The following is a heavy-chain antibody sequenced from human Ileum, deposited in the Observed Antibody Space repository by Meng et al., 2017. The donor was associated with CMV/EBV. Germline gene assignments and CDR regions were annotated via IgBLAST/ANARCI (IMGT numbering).Heavy chain of an antibody. Sequence: SETLSLTCTVSGGSISSSSYYWGWIRQPPGKGLEWIGSIYYSGSTYYNPSLKSRVTISVDTSKNQFPLKLSSVTAADTAVYHCARDSPAAGTLDYWGQGTLVTVSS. CDR2: IYYSGST. V-gene: IGHV4-39*06. CDR1: GGSISSSSYY. D-gene: IGHD6-13*01. J-gene: IGHJ4*02. CDR3: ARDSPAAGTLDY.